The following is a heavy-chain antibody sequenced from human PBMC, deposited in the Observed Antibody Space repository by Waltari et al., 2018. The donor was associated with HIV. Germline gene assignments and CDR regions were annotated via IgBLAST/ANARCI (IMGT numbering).Heavy chain of an antibody. J-gene: IGHJ5*02. Sequence: QLQLQESGPGLVKPSETLSLTCTVSGGSISSSSYYWGWIRQPPGKGLEWIGSIYYSGSTYYNPSLKSRVTISVDTSKNQFSLKLSSVTAADTAVYYCARHDRGFVVVPAALNWFDPWGQGTLVTVSS. D-gene: IGHD2-2*01. CDR2: IYYSGST. CDR1: GGSISSSSYY. CDR3: ARHDRGFVVVPAALNWFDP. V-gene: IGHV4-39*01.